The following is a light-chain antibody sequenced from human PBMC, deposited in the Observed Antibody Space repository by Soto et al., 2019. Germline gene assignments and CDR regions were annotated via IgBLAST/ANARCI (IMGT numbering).Light chain of an antibody. CDR2: AAS. CDR3: QQYNSYSWT. Sequence: DIQMTQSPSSLSASVGDRVTITCRASQSISSYLNWYQQKPGKAPKLMIFAASSLQSGVPSRFSGSGSGTEFTLTISSLQPYDFATYYCQQYNSYSWTFGQGTKV. J-gene: IGKJ1*01. V-gene: IGKV1-39*01. CDR1: QSISSY.